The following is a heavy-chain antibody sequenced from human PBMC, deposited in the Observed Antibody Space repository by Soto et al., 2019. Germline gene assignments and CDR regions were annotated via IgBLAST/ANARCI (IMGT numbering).Heavy chain of an antibody. CDR2: INAGNGNT. V-gene: IGHV1-3*01. D-gene: IGHD3-22*01. J-gene: IGHJ4*02. Sequence: QVQLVQSGAEVKKPGASVKVSCKASGYTFTGYAIHWVRQAPGQRLEWMGWINAGNGNTKYSQKFQGRVTITRDTSASTAYMELSILRSEDTAVYYCARGDYYDLHDYWGQGTLVTVSS. CDR3: ARGDYYDLHDY. CDR1: GYTFTGYA.